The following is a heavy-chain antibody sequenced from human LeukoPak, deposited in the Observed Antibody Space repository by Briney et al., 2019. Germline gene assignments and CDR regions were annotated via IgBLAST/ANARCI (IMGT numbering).Heavy chain of an antibody. Sequence: GASVKVSCKASGYTFTSYAMNWVRQAPGQGLEWMGWINTNTGNPTYAQGFTGRFVFSLDTSVSTAYLQISSLKAEDTAVYYCASGPFTAVPGTSYAFDIWGQGTMVTVSS. CDR2: INTNTGNP. J-gene: IGHJ3*02. CDR3: ASGPFTAVPGTSYAFDI. CDR1: GYTFTSYA. V-gene: IGHV7-4-1*02. D-gene: IGHD6-19*01.